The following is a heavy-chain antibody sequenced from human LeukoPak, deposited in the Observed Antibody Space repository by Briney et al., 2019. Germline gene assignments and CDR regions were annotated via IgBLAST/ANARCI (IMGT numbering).Heavy chain of an antibody. J-gene: IGHJ6*03. D-gene: IGHD1-26*01. CDR1: GFTVSSNY. Sequence: GGSLRLSYAASGFTVSSNYMSWVRQAPGKGLEWVSVIYSGGSTYYADSVKGRFTISRDNSKNTLYLQMNSLRAEDTAVYYCARDVKGSYGSYYMDVWGKGTTVTISS. V-gene: IGHV3-66*01. CDR3: ARDVKGSYGSYYMDV. CDR2: IYSGGST.